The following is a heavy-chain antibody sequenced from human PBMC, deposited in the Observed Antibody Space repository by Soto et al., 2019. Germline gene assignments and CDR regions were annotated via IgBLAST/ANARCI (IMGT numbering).Heavy chain of an antibody. D-gene: IGHD6-13*01. CDR2: INPNSGTT. J-gene: IGHJ6*02. Sequence: QVRLVQSGAELKKHGASVKVSCKASGSTFTGHYLHWVRQAPGPGLEWMGWINPNSGTTKYAQKFQGRVTLTRETSITTAYMELNSLKSDDTAVYYGARAGIAAAGSGEYGMDVWGQGNTVIVSS. CDR3: ARAGIAAAGSGEYGMDV. V-gene: IGHV1-2*02. CDR1: GSTFTGHY.